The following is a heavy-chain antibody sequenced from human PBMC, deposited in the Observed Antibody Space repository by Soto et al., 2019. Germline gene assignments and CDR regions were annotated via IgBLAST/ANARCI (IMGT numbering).Heavy chain of an antibody. V-gene: IGHV4-31*03. Sequence: QVQLQEAGPGLVKPSQTLSLTCTVSGVSISRGGYYWSWIRQHPGKGLEWIGYIYYSGSTYYNPSLKSRVTISVDTSKNQFSLKLSSVTAADTAVYYCARGYYGSEIDYWGQGTLVTVSS. CDR2: IYYSGST. D-gene: IGHD3-10*01. J-gene: IGHJ4*02. CDR1: GVSISRGGYY. CDR3: ARGYYGSEIDY.